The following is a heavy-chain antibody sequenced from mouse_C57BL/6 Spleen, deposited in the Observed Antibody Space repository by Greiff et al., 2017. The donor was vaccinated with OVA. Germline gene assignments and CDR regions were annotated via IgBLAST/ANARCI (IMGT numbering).Heavy chain of an antibody. J-gene: IGHJ2*01. V-gene: IGHV1-7*01. CDR2: INPSSGYT. CDR3: ARGPLDSSGYYDLFDY. Sequence: VQRVESGAELAKPGASVKLSCKASGYTFTSYWMHWVKQRPGQGLEWIGYINPSSGYTKYNQKFKDKATLTADKSSSTAYMQLSSLTYEDSAVYYCARGPLDSSGYYDLFDYWGQGTTLTVSS. D-gene: IGHD3-2*02. CDR1: GYTFTSYW.